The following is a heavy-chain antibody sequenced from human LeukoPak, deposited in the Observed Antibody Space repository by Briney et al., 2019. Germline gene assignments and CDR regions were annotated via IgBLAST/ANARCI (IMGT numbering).Heavy chain of an antibody. D-gene: IGHD1-26*01. CDR2: ISGSGGST. CDR3: AKPYGKYSGSYFDY. J-gene: IGHJ4*02. CDR1: GFTFSSYA. Sequence: GGSLRLSCAASGFTFSSYAMSWVRQAPGKGLEWVAAISGSGGSTYYADSVKGRFTISRDNSKNTLYLQMNSLRAEDTAVYYCAKPYGKYSGSYFDYWGQGTLVTVSS. V-gene: IGHV3-23*01.